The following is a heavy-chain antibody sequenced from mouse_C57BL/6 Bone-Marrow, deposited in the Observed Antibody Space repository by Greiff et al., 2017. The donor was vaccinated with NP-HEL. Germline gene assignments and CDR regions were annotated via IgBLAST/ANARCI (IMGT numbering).Heavy chain of an antibody. J-gene: IGHJ3*01. CDR2: ISDGGSYT. CDR1: GFTFSSYA. Sequence: EVKLVESGGGLVKPGGSLKLSCAASGFTFSSYAMSWVRQTPEKRLEWVATISDGGSYTYYPDNVKGRFTISRDNAKNNLYLQMSHLKSEDTAMYYCARDGIGISRGFAYWGQGTLVTVSA. CDR3: ARDGIGISRGFAY. V-gene: IGHV5-4*01. D-gene: IGHD3-3*01.